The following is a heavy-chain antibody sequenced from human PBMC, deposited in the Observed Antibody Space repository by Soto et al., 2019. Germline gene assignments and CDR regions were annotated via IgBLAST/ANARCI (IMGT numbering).Heavy chain of an antibody. D-gene: IGHD3-22*01. Sequence: SETLSLTCTVSGGTISSYYWSWIRQPPGKGLEWIGYIYYSGGTNYNPSLKSRVTISVDTSKNQFSLKLSSVTAADTAVYYCAREGYDSSGPWGQGTLVTVSS. J-gene: IGHJ5*02. V-gene: IGHV4-59*01. CDR1: GGTISSYY. CDR2: IYYSGGT. CDR3: AREGYDSSGP.